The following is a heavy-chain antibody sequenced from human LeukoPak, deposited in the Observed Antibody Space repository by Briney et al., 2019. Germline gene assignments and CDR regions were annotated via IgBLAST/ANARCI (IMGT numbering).Heavy chain of an antibody. J-gene: IGHJ4*02. V-gene: IGHV4-39*07. CDR1: GGSISSSSYY. Sequence: SETLSLTCTVSGGSISSSSYYWGWIRQPPGKGLEWIGSIYYSGSTYYNPSLKSRVTISVDTSKNQFSLKLSSVTAADTAVYYCARLDDFWSGYASFDYWGQGTLVTVSS. D-gene: IGHD3-3*01. CDR2: IYYSGST. CDR3: ARLDDFWSGYASFDY.